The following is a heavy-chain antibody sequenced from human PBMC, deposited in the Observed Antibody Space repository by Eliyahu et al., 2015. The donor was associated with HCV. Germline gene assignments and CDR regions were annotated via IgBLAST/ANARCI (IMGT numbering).Heavy chain of an antibody. D-gene: IGHD1-1*01. V-gene: IGHV1-69*06. CDR3: AREPAITISGTVWYFDL. CDR2: IIPIFGSA. Sequence: QVQLVQSEPGVKKPGSSVKVSCQVSGGTFGNYILSWVREAPGQGLEWMGGIIPIFGSANYAQKFRDRLTITADKSTNTVYMDLASLTSEDTAVYYCAREPAITISGTVWYFDLWGRGTLVTVSS. CDR1: GGTFGNYI. J-gene: IGHJ2*01.